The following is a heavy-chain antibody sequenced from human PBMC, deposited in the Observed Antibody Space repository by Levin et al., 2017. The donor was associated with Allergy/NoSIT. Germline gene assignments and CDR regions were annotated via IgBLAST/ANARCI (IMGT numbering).Heavy chain of an antibody. CDR3: AKDAYGIPLYYYYYNLDV. CDR1: GFTFSSYG. CDR2: TSYDESNK. D-gene: IGHD4-17*01. J-gene: IGHJ6*02. Sequence: GRSLRLSCAASGFTFSSYGMHWVRQAPGKGLEWVAVTSYDESNKFYADSVKGRFTITRDNSKNTLYLQMNSLRAEDTAVYYCAKDAYGIPLYYYYYNLDVWGQGTTVTVSS. V-gene: IGHV3-30*18.